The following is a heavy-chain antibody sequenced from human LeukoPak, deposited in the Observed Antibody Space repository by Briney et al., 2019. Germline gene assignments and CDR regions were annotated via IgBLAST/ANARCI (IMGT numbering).Heavy chain of an antibody. J-gene: IGHJ4*02. CDR3: TRAGSGGYCSGGSCQPLDY. V-gene: IGHV3-49*04. D-gene: IGHD2-15*01. Sequence: GGSLRLSCTASGFTFGDYAMSWVRQAPGKGLEGVGFIRSKAYGGTTEYAASVKGRFTISRDDSKSIAYLQMNSLKTEDTAVYYCTRAGSGGYCSGGSCQPLDYWGQGTLVTVSS. CDR2: IRSKAYGGTT. CDR1: GFTFGDYA.